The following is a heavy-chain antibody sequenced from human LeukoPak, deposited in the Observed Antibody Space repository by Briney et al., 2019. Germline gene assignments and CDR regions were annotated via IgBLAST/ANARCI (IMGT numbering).Heavy chain of an antibody. V-gene: IGHV3-9*01. Sequence: GRSLRLSCAASGFTFDDYAMHWVRQTPGKGLEWVSGISWNSGSIGYADSVKGRFTISRDNAKNSLYLQMNSLRAEDTAVYYCARQFHCVGKQCYTFDYWGQGTLVTVSS. CDR1: GFTFDDYA. J-gene: IGHJ4*02. CDR2: ISWNSGSI. CDR3: ARQFHCVGKQCYTFDY. D-gene: IGHD2-21*01.